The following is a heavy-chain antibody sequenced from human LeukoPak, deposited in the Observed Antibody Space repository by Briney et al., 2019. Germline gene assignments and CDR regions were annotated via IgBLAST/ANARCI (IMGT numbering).Heavy chain of an antibody. V-gene: IGHV3-66*01. CDR3: ARDQPTPAREYCGGDCQYYYYYYGMDV. Sequence: GGSLRLSCAASGFTVSSNYMSWVRQAPGKGLEWVSVIYSGGSTYYADSVKGRFTISRDNSKNTLYLQMNSLRAEDTAVYYCARDQPTPAREYCGGDCQYYYYYYGMDVWGQGTTVTVSS. CDR1: GFTVSSNY. D-gene: IGHD2-21*02. CDR2: IYSGGST. J-gene: IGHJ6*02.